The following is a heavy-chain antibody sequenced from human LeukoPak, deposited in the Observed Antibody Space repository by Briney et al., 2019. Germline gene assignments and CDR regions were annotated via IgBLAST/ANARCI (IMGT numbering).Heavy chain of an antibody. Sequence: GASVTVSCKASEYTFTKYYMHWVRQAPGQGLEWLGIFNPNAGSATYAQKFQGRVTMTRDTSTSAVYMELSSLRAADTAVYYCTARGPDSDSSVAYWGQGTLVTVSS. CDR2: FNPNAGSA. D-gene: IGHD1-26*01. V-gene: IGHV1-46*01. J-gene: IGHJ4*02. CDR1: EYTFTKYY. CDR3: TARGPDSDSSVAY.